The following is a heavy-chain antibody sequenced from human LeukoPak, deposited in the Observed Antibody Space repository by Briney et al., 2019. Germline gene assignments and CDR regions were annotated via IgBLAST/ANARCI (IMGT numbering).Heavy chain of an antibody. V-gene: IGHV1-69*13. CDR2: IIPIFGTA. J-gene: IGHJ4*02. CDR1: GGTFSSYA. Sequence: SVKVSCKASGGTFSSYAISWVRQAPGQGLEWMGGIIPIFGTANYAQKFQGRVTITADESTSTAYMELSSLRSEDTAVYYCARTLSLDGYNHFDYWGQGTLVTVSS. CDR3: ARTLSLDGYNHFDY. D-gene: IGHD5-24*01.